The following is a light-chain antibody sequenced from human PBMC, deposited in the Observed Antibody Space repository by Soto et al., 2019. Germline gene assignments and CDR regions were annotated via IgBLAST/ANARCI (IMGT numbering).Light chain of an antibody. CDR2: GAS. CDR3: QQYGRLPLS. J-gene: IGKJ4*01. CDR1: QSLTNSF. Sequence: EILLTQSPGTLSLSPGDRATLSCRASQSLTNSFLAWYQQQPGQAPRLLISGASIRATDIPDRFSGSGSGTDFTLTISRLEPEDFEVYFCQQYGRLPLSFGGGTKVEIK. V-gene: IGKV3-20*01.